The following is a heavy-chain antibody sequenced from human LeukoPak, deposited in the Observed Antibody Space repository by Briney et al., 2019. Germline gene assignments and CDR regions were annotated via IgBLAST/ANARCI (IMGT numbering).Heavy chain of an antibody. J-gene: IGHJ4*01. CDR3: ARQLCSGGSCYLDY. CDR2: IYPGDSDT. V-gene: IGHV5-51*01. CDR1: GYRFTSYW. Sequence: GESLKISCKGSGYRFTSYWIGWVRQMPGKGLEWMGIIYPGDSDTRYSPSFQGQVTMSADKSISTAYLQWSSLKDSDTAMYYCARQLCSGGSCYLDYWGQEPWSPSPQ. D-gene: IGHD2-15*01.